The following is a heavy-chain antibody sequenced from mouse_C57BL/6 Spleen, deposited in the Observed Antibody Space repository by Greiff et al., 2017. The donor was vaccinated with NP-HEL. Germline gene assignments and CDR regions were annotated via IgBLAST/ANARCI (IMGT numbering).Heavy chain of an antibody. V-gene: IGHV5-9*01. J-gene: IGHJ1*03. CDR1: GFTFSSYT. D-gene: IGHD1-1*01. Sequence: EVQLKESGGGLVKPGGSLKLSCAASGFTFSSYTMSWVRQTPEKRLEWVATISGGGGNTYYPDSVKGRFTISRDNAKNTLYLQMSSLRSEDTALYYCARHNYYGSSLYFDVWGTGTTVTVSS. CDR3: ARHNYYGSSLYFDV. CDR2: ISGGGGNT.